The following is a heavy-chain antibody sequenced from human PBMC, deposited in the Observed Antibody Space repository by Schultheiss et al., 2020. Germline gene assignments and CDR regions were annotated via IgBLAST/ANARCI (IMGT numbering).Heavy chain of an antibody. CDR3: ARGHRVFGVVITLDY. D-gene: IGHD3-3*01. V-gene: IGHV1-69*04. CDR1: GGTFSSYA. CDR2: IIPILGIA. Sequence: SVKVSCKASGGTFSSYAISWVRQAPGQGLEWMGRIIPILGIANYAQKFQGRVTITADKYTSTAYMELSSLRSEDTAVYYCARGHRVFGVVITLDYWGQGTLVTVSS. J-gene: IGHJ4*02.